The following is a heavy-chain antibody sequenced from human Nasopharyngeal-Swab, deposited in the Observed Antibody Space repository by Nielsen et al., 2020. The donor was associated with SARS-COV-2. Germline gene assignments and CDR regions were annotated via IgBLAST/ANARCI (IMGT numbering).Heavy chain of an antibody. J-gene: IGHJ6*03. CDR1: GFTFSSYS. CDR2: ISSSSSYI. Sequence: GGSLRLSCAASGFTFSSYSMNWVRQAPGKGLEWVSSISSSSSYIYYADSVKGRFTISSDNAKNSLYLQMNSLRAEDTAVYYCARGRDPPSYYDFWSGYYKPYYYYYMDVWGKGTTVTVSS. V-gene: IGHV3-21*01. D-gene: IGHD3-3*01. CDR3: ARGRDPPSYYDFWSGYYKPYYYYYMDV.